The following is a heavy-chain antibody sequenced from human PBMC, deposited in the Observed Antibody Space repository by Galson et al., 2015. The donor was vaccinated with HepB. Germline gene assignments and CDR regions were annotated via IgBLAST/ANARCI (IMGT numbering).Heavy chain of an antibody. Sequence: SVKVSCKASGYTFTSYYMHWVRQAPGQGLEWMGIINPSGGSTSYAQKLQGRVTMTRDTSTSTAYMELSSLRSEDTAVYYCARDHEQQLGHAHYYYYYGMDVWGQGTTVTVSS. CDR3: ARDHEQQLGHAHYYYYYGMDV. CDR1: GYTFTSYY. J-gene: IGHJ6*02. D-gene: IGHD6-13*01. V-gene: IGHV1-46*04. CDR2: INPSGGST.